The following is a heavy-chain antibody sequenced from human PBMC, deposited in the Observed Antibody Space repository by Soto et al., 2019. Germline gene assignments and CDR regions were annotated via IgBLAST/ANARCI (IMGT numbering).Heavy chain of an antibody. V-gene: IGHV4-59*01. CDR2: TYYSGST. CDR3: ACRWGGAFDD. Sequence: QVQLQESGPGLVKPSETLSLTCTVSGGSISSSYWSWIRMPPEKGLEWIGYTYYSGSTNYNHDLNSRVTISVNTSKNQSSLELSSVTGADRDGYCCACRWGGAFDDWGQGTLVTVSS. J-gene: IGHJ4*02. CDR1: GGSISSSY. D-gene: IGHD2-21*01.